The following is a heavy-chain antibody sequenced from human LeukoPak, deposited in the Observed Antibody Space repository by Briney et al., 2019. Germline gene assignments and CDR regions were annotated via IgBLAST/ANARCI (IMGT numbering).Heavy chain of an antibody. CDR1: GFTFSTYW. J-gene: IGHJ4*02. CDR2: MNGDGTTT. D-gene: IGHD3-16*01. Sequence: GGSLRLSCAASGFTFSTYWMCWVRQAPGKGLVWVSLMNGDGTTTSYADSVKGRFTISRDNAKNTLYLEMNSLRAEDTAVYYCARGNRGSYDYWGPGTLVTVSS. CDR3: ARGNRGSYDY. V-gene: IGHV3-74*01.